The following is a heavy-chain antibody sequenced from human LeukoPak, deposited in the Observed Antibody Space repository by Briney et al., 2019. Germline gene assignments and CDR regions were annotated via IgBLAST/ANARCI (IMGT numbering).Heavy chain of an antibody. Sequence: SQTLSLTCTVSGGSLSSGSYYWSWIRQPAGKGLEWIGRIYTSGSTNYNPSLKSRVTISVDTSKNQFSLKLSSVTAADTAVYYCARVDSGSFLGDWFDPWGQGTLVTVSS. CDR3: ARVDSGSFLGDWFDP. V-gene: IGHV4-61*02. CDR2: IYTSGST. CDR1: GGSLSSGSYY. D-gene: IGHD1-26*01. J-gene: IGHJ5*02.